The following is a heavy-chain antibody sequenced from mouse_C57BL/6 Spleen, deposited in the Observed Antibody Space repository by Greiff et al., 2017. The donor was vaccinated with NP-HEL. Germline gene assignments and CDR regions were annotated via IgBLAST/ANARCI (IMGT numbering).Heavy chain of an antibody. CDR2: IHPSDSDT. V-gene: IGHV1-74*01. CDR3: AKEGKGAYDYGY. D-gene: IGHD1-1*01. CDR1: GYTFTSYW. Sequence: VQLQQSGAELVKPGASVKVSCKASGYTFTSYWMHWVKQRPGQGLEWMGRIHPSDSDTNYNQKFKGKATLTVDKTSTRADMQLSSLNSEGSAVYYCAKEGKGAYDYGYRGQGITLT. J-gene: IGHJ2*01.